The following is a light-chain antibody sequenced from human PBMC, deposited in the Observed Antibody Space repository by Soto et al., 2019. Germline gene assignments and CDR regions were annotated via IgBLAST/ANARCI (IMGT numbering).Light chain of an antibody. J-gene: IGLJ1*01. Sequence: QSVLTQPPSVSGAPGQRVTISCTGSSSNIGAGYAVHWYQQLPGKAPKLLIYGNTNRPSGVPDRFSGSKSGTSASLAITGLQAEDEADYYCQSYDSSLSASYVFGGRTKVTVL. CDR2: GNT. V-gene: IGLV1-40*01. CDR1: SSNIGAGYA. CDR3: QSYDSSLSASYV.